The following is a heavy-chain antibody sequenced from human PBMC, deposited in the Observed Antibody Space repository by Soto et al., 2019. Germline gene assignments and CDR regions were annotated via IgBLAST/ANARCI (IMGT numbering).Heavy chain of an antibody. CDR3: AKDPSSWYRVYYYYGMDV. CDR2: ISYDGSNK. Sequence: GGSLRLSCAASGFTFSSYGMHWVRQAPGKGLEWVAVISYDGSNKYYADSVKGRFTISRDNSKDTLYLQMNSLRAEDTAVYYCAKDPSSWYRVYYYYGMDVWGQGTTVTVSS. D-gene: IGHD6-13*01. V-gene: IGHV3-30*18. CDR1: GFTFSSYG. J-gene: IGHJ6*02.